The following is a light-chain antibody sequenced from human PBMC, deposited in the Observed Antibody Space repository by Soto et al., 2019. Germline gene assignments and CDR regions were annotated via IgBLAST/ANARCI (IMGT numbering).Light chain of an antibody. CDR2: QVS. J-gene: IGLJ3*02. CDR3: SSYSSSTSLV. Sequence: QSALTQPASVSGSPGQSITISCTGTSSDVGDYNYVSWYQQHPGKAPKVMIYQVSNRPSGVSNRFSGSKSGNTASLTISGLQAEDEAEYYCSSYSSSTSLVFGGGTKVTVL. CDR1: SSDVGDYNY. V-gene: IGLV2-14*01.